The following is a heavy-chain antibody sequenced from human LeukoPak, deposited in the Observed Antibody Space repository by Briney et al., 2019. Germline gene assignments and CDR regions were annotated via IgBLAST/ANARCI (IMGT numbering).Heavy chain of an antibody. J-gene: IGHJ4*02. V-gene: IGHV3-23*01. CDR2: ISTSGGNT. CDR3: ARGALSPIAAASYYFDY. Sequence: PGGSLRLSCAASGFTFSSYAMTWVRQAPGKEPEWVSAISTSGGNTYYADSVKGRFTISRDNSKDTLYLQMNSLRAEDTAVYYCARGALSPIAAASYYFDYWGQGTLVTVSS. D-gene: IGHD6-13*01. CDR1: GFTFSSYA.